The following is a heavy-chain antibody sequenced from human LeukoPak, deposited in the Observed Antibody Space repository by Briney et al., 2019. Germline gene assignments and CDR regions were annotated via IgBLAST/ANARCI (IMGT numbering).Heavy chain of an antibody. J-gene: IGHJ4*02. CDR1: GYTFTSYG. D-gene: IGHD6-19*01. CDR2: ISAYNGNT. V-gene: IGHV1-18*01. CDR3: AREAYQGIAVADFDY. Sequence: GSSVKVSCKASGYTFTSYGISWVRQAPGQGLEWMGWISAYNGNTNYAQKLQGRVTMTTDTSTSTASMELRSLRSDDTAVYYCAREAYQGIAVADFDYWGQGTLVTVSS.